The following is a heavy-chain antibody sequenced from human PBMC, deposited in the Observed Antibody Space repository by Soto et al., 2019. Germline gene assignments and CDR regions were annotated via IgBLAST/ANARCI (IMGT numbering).Heavy chain of an antibody. V-gene: IGHV4-39*01. Sequence: SETLSLTYSVSGGSVSYNSYYWGWIRQPPGKGLEWVGGIFYTGTTYYSPSLKDRVSISVDTSKNSFSLNLTSVPAADTAVYFCARLVVVAPVANVWGQGALVTISS. CDR3: ARLVVVAPVANV. D-gene: IGHD2-21*01. J-gene: IGHJ4*02. CDR2: IFYTGTT. CDR1: GGSVSYNSYY.